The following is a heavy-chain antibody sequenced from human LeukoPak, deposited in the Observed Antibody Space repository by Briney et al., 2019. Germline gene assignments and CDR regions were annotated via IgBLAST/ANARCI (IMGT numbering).Heavy chain of an antibody. CDR1: GFSFSSYA. CDR3: AKALPYTKYFES. V-gene: IGHV3-23*01. D-gene: IGHD2-8*01. CDR2: ISSSGGDT. J-gene: IGHJ4*02. Sequence: GGSLRLSCAASGFSFSSYAMSWVRQAPGKGLDWVSTISSSGGDTFYADSVKGRFTISRDNSKNTLYLQMNSLRAEDTAVYYCAKALPYTKYFESWGQGTLVTVSS.